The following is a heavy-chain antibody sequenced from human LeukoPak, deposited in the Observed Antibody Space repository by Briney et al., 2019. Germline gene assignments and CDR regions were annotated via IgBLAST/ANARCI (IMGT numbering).Heavy chain of an antibody. CDR1: GGSLSRYH. D-gene: IGHD1-1*01. CDR2: IYYSGSI. CDR3: ARGNWYLDY. J-gene: IGHJ4*02. Sequence: SETLSLTYTVSGGSLSRYHGSWIRQPPGKGLEWIGYIYYSGSINYNPSLKSRVTISVDTSKNQFSLKVSSVTAADTAVYYCARGNWYLDYWGQGTLVTVSS. V-gene: IGHV4-59*01.